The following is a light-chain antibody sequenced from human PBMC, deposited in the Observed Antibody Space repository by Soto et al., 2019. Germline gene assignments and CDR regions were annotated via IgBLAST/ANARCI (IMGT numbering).Light chain of an antibody. V-gene: IGLV2-14*03. Sequence: QFALTQSASVSGSPGQSIIISCTGTSSDVGSYNYVSWYQHHPGKAPKFMIYDVSNRPSGVSNRFSGSKSGNTASLTISGLQAEDEADYYCSSYTTSGTLVFGSGTKVTVL. CDR2: DVS. CDR3: SSYTTSGTLV. CDR1: SSDVGSYNY. J-gene: IGLJ1*01.